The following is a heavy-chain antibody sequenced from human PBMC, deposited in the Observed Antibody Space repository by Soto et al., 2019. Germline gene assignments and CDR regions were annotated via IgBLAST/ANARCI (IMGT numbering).Heavy chain of an antibody. V-gene: IGHV3-23*01. J-gene: IGHJ3*02. CDR3: ARGPTIFGVGVDAFDI. D-gene: IGHD3-3*01. Sequence: EVQMLESGGGLVQPGGSLRLSCAASGFTLSSYALSWVRQAPGKGLEWVSGISGSGDFTFDADSVRGRFTISRDNSKNTLYLQMNSLRVEDTAVYYCARGPTIFGVGVDAFDIWGQGTMATVSS. CDR1: GFTLSSYA. CDR2: ISGSGDFT.